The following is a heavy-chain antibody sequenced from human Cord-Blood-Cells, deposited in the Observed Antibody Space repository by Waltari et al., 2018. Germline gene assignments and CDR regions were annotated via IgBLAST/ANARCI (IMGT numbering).Heavy chain of an antibody. CDR1: GFTFSSYA. J-gene: IGHJ4*02. CDR2: ISYDGSNK. D-gene: IGHD4-17*01. Sequence: QVQLVESGGGVVQPGRSLRLSCAASGFTFSSYAMHWVRRAPGKGLEWVSVISYDGSNKYYADSVKCRFTISRDNSKNTLYLQMNSLRAEDTAVYYCARTVYGDYFDYWGQGTLVTVSS. V-gene: IGHV3-30-3*01. CDR3: ARTVYGDYFDY.